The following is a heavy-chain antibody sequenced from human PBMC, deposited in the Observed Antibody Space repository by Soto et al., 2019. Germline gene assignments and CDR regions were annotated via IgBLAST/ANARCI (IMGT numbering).Heavy chain of an antibody. J-gene: IGHJ5*02. D-gene: IGHD5-18*01. CDR1: GGSISSYY. CDR3: ARARYSYGQNWFDP. V-gene: IGHV4-59*01. Sequence: TLSLTCTVSGGSISSYYWSWIRQPPGKGLEWIGYIYYSGSTNYNPSLKSRVTISVDTSKNQFSLKLSSVTAADTAVYYCARARYSYGQNWFDPWGQGTLVTVSS. CDR2: IYYSGST.